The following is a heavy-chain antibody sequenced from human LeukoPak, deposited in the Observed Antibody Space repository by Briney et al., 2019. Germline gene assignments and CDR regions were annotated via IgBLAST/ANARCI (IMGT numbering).Heavy chain of an antibody. D-gene: IGHD3-22*01. CDR2: INPNSGGT. CDR3: ARESIYYYYDKGGMVGGMDV. Sequence: GASVKVSCKASGYTFTGYYMHWVPQAPGQGLEWMGWINPNSGGTNYAQKFQGRVTMTRDTSISTAYMELSRLRSDDTAVYYCARESIYYYYDKGGMVGGMDVWGQGTTATVSS. V-gene: IGHV1-2*02. CDR1: GYTFTGYY. J-gene: IGHJ6*02.